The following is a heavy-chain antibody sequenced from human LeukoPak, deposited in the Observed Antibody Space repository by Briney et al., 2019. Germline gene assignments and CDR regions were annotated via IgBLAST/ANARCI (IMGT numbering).Heavy chain of an antibody. CDR1: GGSFSGYY. J-gene: IGHJ4*02. CDR2: INHSGST. CDR3: ATADNYDILTGFYNGDY. Sequence: PSETLSLTCAVYGGSFSGYYCSCIRQPPGKGLEWIGEINHSGSTNYNPSLKSRATISVDTSKNQFSLKLSSVTAADTAVYYCATADNYDILTGFYNGDYWGQGTLVTASS. V-gene: IGHV4-34*01. D-gene: IGHD3-9*01.